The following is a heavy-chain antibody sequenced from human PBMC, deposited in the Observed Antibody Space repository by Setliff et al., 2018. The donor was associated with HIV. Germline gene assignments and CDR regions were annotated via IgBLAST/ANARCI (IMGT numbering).Heavy chain of an antibody. Sequence: PSETLSLTCTVSGGSISSHYWTWIRQPPGKELEWIGSIYYSGSTNYNPSLKSRVTISVDKSKNQFSLKLSSVTAADTAVYYCAREGLPTPYYFDYWGQGTLVTVSS. CDR3: AREGLPTPYYFDY. CDR1: GGSISSHY. V-gene: IGHV4-59*11. J-gene: IGHJ4*02. CDR2: IYYSGST.